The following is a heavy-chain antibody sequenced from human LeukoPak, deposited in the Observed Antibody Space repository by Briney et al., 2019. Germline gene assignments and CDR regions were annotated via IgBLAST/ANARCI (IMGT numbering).Heavy chain of an antibody. V-gene: IGHV3-48*03. Sequence: PGGSLRLSCAAAGFTFNNYEMNWVRQAAGKGLEWVSYISSSGSTIYYADSVKGRFTISRDNAKNSLYLQMNSLRAEDTAVYYCAKEPSYGVWGQGTLVTVSS. CDR3: AKEPSYGV. CDR1: GFTFNNYE. CDR2: ISSSGSTI. J-gene: IGHJ4*02. D-gene: IGHD5-18*01.